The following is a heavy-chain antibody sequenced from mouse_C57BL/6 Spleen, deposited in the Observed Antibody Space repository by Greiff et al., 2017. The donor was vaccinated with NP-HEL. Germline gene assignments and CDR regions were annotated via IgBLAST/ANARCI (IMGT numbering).Heavy chain of an antibody. CDR3: ARDSNYFFWYFDV. D-gene: IGHD2-5*01. V-gene: IGHV1-81*01. J-gene: IGHJ1*03. Sequence: VQLQQSGAELARPGASVKLSCKASGYTFTSYGISWVKQRTGQGLEWIGEIYPRSGNTYYNEKFKGKATLTADKSSSTAYMELRSLTSEYSAVYFCARDSNYFFWYFDVWGTGTTVTVSS. CDR1: GYTFTSYG. CDR2: IYPRSGNT.